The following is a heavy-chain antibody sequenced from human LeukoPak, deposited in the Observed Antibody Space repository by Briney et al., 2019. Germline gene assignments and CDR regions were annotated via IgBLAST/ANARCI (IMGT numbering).Heavy chain of an antibody. J-gene: IGHJ2*01. CDR2: IYTSGST. Sequence: SQTLSLTCTVSGGSISSGSYYWSWIRQPAGKGLEWIGRIYTSGSTNYNPSLKSRVTISVDTSKSQFSLKLSSVTAADTAVYYCARAPYSSSSFWYFDLWGRGTLVTVSS. CDR3: ARAPYSSSSFWYFDL. D-gene: IGHD6-6*01. V-gene: IGHV4-61*02. CDR1: GGSISSGSYY.